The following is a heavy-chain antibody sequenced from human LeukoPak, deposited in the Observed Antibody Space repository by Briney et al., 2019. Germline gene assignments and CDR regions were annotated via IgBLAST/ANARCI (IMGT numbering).Heavy chain of an antibody. Sequence: RGSLRLSCAASGFTFNNYSMNWVRQAPGKGLEWVSYISGSSSGIYYADSVKGRFTISRDKAKNSLYLQMNSLRAEDTAVYYCARDTAVAVSYYYYYYMDVWGKGTTVTVSS. J-gene: IGHJ6*03. V-gene: IGHV3-48*01. CDR3: ARDTAVAVSYYYYYYMDV. D-gene: IGHD4-23*01. CDR1: GFTFNNYS. CDR2: ISGSSSGI.